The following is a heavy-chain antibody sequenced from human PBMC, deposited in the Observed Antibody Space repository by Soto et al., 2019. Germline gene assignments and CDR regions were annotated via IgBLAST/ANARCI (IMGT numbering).Heavy chain of an antibody. V-gene: IGHV4-31*03. CDR2: IYYSGST. CDR1: GDSISSGDYY. J-gene: IGHJ6*02. CDR3: ARDLYLQGGMDV. Sequence: SETLSLTCTVSGDSISSGDYYWSWIRQHPGKRLEWIGYIYYSGSTSYNPSLKSRVTISVDTSKNQFSLRLSSVTAADTAVYYCARDLYLQGGMDVWGQGTTVTVSS.